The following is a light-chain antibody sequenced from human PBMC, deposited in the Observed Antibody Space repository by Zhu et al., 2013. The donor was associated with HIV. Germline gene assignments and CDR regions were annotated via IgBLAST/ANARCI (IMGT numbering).Light chain of an antibody. CDR2: GKN. J-gene: IGLJ2*01. CDR1: SLRSYY. Sequence: SSALTQDPAVSVALGQTVRITCQGDSLRSYYASWYQQKPGQAPLLVFYGKNTRPSGIPDRFSGSSSGNTASLTITGAQAEDEADYYCNSRDTSGNYLIFGGGTQLTVL. CDR3: NSRDTSGNYLI. V-gene: IGLV3-19*01.